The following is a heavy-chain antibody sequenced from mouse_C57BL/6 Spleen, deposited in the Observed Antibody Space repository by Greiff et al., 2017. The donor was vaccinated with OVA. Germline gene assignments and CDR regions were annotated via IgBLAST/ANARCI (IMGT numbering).Heavy chain of an antibody. CDR1: GYSITSGYY. CDR3: ARVWDDWYFDV. Sequence: EVKLVESGPGLVKPSQSLSLTCSVTGYSITSGYYWNWIRQFPGNKLEWMGYISYDGSNNYNPSLKNRISITRDTSKNQFFLKLNSVTTEDTATYYCARVWDDWYFDVWGTGTTVTVSS. CDR2: ISYDGSN. J-gene: IGHJ1*03. D-gene: IGHD4-1*01. V-gene: IGHV3-6*01.